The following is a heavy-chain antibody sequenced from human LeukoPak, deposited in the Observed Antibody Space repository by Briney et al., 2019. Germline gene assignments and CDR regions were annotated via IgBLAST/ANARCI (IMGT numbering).Heavy chain of an antibody. V-gene: IGHV3-15*01. Sequence: GGSLRLSCVASGFIFRNYAMTWVRQAPGKGLEWVGRIKSKTDGGTTEYAAPVKGRFTISRDDSKNTLYLQMYNLKTEDTALYYCTNMAYYYDSSGYYWYYFDYWGQGTLVTVSS. CDR1: GFIFRNYA. CDR3: TNMAYYYDSSGYYWYYFDY. J-gene: IGHJ4*02. D-gene: IGHD3-22*01. CDR2: IKSKTDGGTT.